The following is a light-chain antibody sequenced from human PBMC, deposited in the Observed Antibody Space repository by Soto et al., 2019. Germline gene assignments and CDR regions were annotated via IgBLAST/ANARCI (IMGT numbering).Light chain of an antibody. J-gene: IGLJ3*02. V-gene: IGLV8-61*01. CDR1: SGSVSTTYY. Sequence: QTVVTQEPTFSVSPGGTVTLTCGLSSGSVSTTYYPTWYQQTPGQAPRTLIYSTNTRSSGVPDRFSGSILGNKAALTITGAQADDESDYYCVLYMGDGIWMFGGGTMLTVL. CDR3: VLYMGDGIWM. CDR2: STN.